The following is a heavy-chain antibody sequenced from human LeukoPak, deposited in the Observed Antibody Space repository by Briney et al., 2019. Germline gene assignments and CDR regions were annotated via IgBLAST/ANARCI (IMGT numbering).Heavy chain of an antibody. CDR1: GDSVSSNSAA. D-gene: IGHD6-6*01. V-gene: IGHV6-1*01. J-gene: IGHJ4*02. Sequence: SQTLSLTCAISGDSVSSNSAAWKWIRQSPSRGLEWLGRTYYRSKWYNDYAVSVKSRITNNPDTSKNQFSLQLNSVTPEDTAVYYCARGEAARRAFDYWGQGTLVTVSS. CDR2: TYYRSKWYN. CDR3: ARGEAARRAFDY.